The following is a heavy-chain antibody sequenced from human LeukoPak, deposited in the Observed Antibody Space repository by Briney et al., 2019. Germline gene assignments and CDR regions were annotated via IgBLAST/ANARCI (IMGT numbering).Heavy chain of an antibody. D-gene: IGHD6-13*01. V-gene: IGHV4-59*08. CDR3: ARKEVWIAALGDAFDL. CDR2: IYYTGST. Sequence: SETLSLTCTVSGGSISSYLWSWIRQPPGKGLEWIGYIYYTGSTNYNPSLKSRVTISLDTSKNQFSLNLSSVTAADTAVYYCARKEVWIAALGDAFDLWGQGTMVTVSS. CDR1: GGSISSYL. J-gene: IGHJ3*01.